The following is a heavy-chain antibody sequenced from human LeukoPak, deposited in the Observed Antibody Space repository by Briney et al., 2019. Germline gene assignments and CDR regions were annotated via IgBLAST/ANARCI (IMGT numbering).Heavy chain of an antibody. CDR3: AKDLRVAPLSSSWYF. Sequence: GRSLRLSCAASGFTFSSYGVHWVRQAPGKGLEWVAVISYDGSNKYYADSVKGRFTISRDNSKNTLYLQMNSLRAEDTAVYYCAKDLRVAPLSSSWYFWGQGTLVTVSS. D-gene: IGHD6-13*01. CDR1: GFTFSSYG. CDR2: ISYDGSNK. V-gene: IGHV3-30*18. J-gene: IGHJ4*02.